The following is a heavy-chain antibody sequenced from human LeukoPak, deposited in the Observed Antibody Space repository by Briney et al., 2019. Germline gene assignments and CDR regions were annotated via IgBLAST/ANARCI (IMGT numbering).Heavy chain of an antibody. D-gene: IGHD5-18*01. CDR3: AKDWRGYSYGPSPNYYYYYMDV. J-gene: IGHJ6*03. V-gene: IGHV3-48*04. CDR1: GFTFTSYN. CDR2: ISFGSTTI. Sequence: GGSLRLSCAASGFTFTSYNMNWVRQAPGKGLEWVSYISFGSTTIYYADSVKGRFTISRDNAKNSLYLQMNSLRAEDTAVYYCAKDWRGYSYGPSPNYYYYYMDVWGKGTTVTVSS.